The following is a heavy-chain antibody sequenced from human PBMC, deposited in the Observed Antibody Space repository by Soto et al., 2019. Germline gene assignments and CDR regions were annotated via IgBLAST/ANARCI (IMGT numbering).Heavy chain of an antibody. D-gene: IGHD5-12*01. CDR2: ISGSGGST. CDR1: GFTFSSYA. V-gene: IGHV3-23*01. J-gene: IGHJ4*02. CDR3: AKGLDVDIVATIPYFDY. Sequence: GGSLRLSCAASGFTFSSYAMSWVRQAPGKGLEWVSAISGSGGSTYYADSVKGRFTISRDNSKNTLYLQMNSLRAEDTAVYYCAKGLDVDIVATIPYFDYWGQGTLVTVSS.